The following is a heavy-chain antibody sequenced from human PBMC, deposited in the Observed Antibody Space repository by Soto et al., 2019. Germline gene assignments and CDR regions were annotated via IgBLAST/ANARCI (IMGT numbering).Heavy chain of an antibody. CDR2: ISAYNGNT. D-gene: IGHD3-9*01. J-gene: IGHJ6*02. CDR3: ARAYYDILTGWYYYYGMDV. V-gene: IGHV1-18*01. CDR1: GYTFTSYG. Sequence: ASVKVSCKASGYTFTSYGISWVRQAPGQGLEWMGWISAYNGNTNYAQKLQGRVTMTTDTSTSTAYMELRSLRSDDTAVYYCARAYYDILTGWYYYYGMDVWGQGTTVTVSS.